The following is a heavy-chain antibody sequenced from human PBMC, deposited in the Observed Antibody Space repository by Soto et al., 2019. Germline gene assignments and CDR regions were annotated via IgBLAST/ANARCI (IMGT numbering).Heavy chain of an antibody. CDR1: GGTFSSYA. Sequence: SVKVSCKASGGTFSSYAISWVRQAPGQGLEWMGGIIPIFGTANYAQKFQGRVTITADESTSTAYMELSSLRSEDTAVYYCAGGIAAAGYYYYGMDVWGQGTTVTVSS. D-gene: IGHD6-13*01. J-gene: IGHJ6*02. V-gene: IGHV1-69*13. CDR3: AGGIAAAGYYYYGMDV. CDR2: IIPIFGTA.